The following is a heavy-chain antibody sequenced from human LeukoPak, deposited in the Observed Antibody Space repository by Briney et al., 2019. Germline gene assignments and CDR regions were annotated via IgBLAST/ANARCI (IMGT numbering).Heavy chain of an antibody. CDR1: GFTVEHYG. CDR3: ARLKLMVAPDY. V-gene: IGHV3-20*04. D-gene: IGHD2-8*01. CDR2: INWNGGST. J-gene: IGHJ4*02. Sequence: GGSLRLSCAASGFTVEHYGMSWVRQAPGKGLEWVSGINWNGGSTGYADSVKGRFTISRDNAKNSLHLQMNSLRAEDTALYYCARLKLMVAPDYWGQGTLVTVSS.